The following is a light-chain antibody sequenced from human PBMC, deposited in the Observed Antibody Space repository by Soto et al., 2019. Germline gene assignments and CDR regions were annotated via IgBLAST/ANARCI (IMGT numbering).Light chain of an antibody. CDR1: SSDVGGYNY. J-gene: IGLJ2*01. CDR3: SSYTSSSPLV. CDR2: EVS. V-gene: IGLV2-14*01. Sequence: QSVLTQPASVSGSPGQSITISCTGTSSDVGGYNYVSWYQQHPGTAPKLMISEVSNRPSGVSNRFCGSKSSNTSSLTISGLHAEDEADYCCSSYTSSSPLVFGAGTKLTVL.